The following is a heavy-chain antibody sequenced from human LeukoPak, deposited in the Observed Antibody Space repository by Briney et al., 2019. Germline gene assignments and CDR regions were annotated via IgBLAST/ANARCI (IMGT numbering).Heavy chain of an antibody. Sequence: QSGGFLRLSCAASGFTFSNYGMNWVRQAPGRGLEWVSGISGSGGSTYYADSVKGRFTVSRDNSKNTLYLQMNSLRAEDTAVYYCTKDLGYTYGYIRAFDIWGQGTMVTVSS. CDR1: GFTFSNYG. CDR3: TKDLGYTYGYIRAFDI. V-gene: IGHV3-23*01. CDR2: ISGSGGST. D-gene: IGHD5-18*01. J-gene: IGHJ3*02.